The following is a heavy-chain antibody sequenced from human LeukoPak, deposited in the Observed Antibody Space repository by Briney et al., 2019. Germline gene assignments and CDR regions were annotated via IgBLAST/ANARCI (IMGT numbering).Heavy chain of an antibody. CDR1: GFTFSSYP. V-gene: IGHV3-64*01. J-gene: IGHJ4*02. Sequence: GGSLRLSCAASGFTFSSYPMHWVRQAPGKGLEYVSAISSDGSGTYYANSVKGRFTISRDNSKNTLYLQMGSLRTEDTAVYYCARADYDSSGYYADYWGQGTLVTVSS. CDR2: ISSDGSGT. D-gene: IGHD3-22*01. CDR3: ARADYDSSGYYADY.